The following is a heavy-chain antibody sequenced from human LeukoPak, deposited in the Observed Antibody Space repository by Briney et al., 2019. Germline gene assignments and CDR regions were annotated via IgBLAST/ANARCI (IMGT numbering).Heavy chain of an antibody. V-gene: IGHV4-38-2*01. Sequence: PSETLSLTCAVSGYSISSSYYWGWIRQPPGKGREWIGSIYFSGSTYYNPSLKSRVTISVDTSKNQFSLKLSSVTAADTAVYYCARGGLRYSLSSWIDPWGQGTLVTVSS. J-gene: IGHJ5*02. D-gene: IGHD4-17*01. CDR1: GYSISSSYY. CDR3: ARGGLRYSLSSWIDP. CDR2: IYFSGST.